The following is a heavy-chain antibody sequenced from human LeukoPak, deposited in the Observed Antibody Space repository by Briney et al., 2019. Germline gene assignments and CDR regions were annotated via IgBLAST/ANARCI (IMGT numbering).Heavy chain of an antibody. CDR1: GGSFSGYY. CDR3: ARAPGYSYVDY. Sequence: SETLSLTCAVYGGSFSGYYWSWIRQPPGKGLEWIGEINHSGSTNYNPSLKSRVTISVDTSKNQFSLKLSSVTAADTAVYYCARAPGYSYVDYRGQGTLVTVSS. V-gene: IGHV4-34*01. J-gene: IGHJ4*02. CDR2: INHSGST. D-gene: IGHD5-18*01.